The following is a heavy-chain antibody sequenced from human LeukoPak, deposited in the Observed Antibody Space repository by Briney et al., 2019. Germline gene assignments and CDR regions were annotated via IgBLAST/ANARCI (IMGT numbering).Heavy chain of an antibody. CDR1: GFTFYMYA. V-gene: IGHV3-23*01. D-gene: IGHD3-22*01. Sequence: GGSLRLSRQASGFTFYMYAMSWVRQAPGKGLEWVASMCGTAGCTFYPDSVKGRFTISRDNSKNVLYLRMNSLTAEDTAIYYCAKDRPNFHENSGHYYRRDGDSWGQGTLVTVSS. CDR2: MCGTAGCT. J-gene: IGHJ5*01. CDR3: AKDRPNFHENSGHYYRRDGDS.